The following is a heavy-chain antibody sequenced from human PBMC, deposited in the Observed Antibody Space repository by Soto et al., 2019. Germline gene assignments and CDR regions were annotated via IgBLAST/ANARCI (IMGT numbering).Heavy chain of an antibody. CDR1: GFTFGTYA. Sequence: GGSLRLSCAASGFTFGTYAMGWVRQAPGKGLEWVSGITTSGDTYCADSVKGRFTISRDDSRNTLYLQINSLRVDDSALYYCTNSRGPTGGFDYWGQGILVTVSS. CDR2: ITTSGDT. D-gene: IGHD3-10*01. CDR3: TNSRGPTGGFDY. J-gene: IGHJ4*02. V-gene: IGHV3-23*01.